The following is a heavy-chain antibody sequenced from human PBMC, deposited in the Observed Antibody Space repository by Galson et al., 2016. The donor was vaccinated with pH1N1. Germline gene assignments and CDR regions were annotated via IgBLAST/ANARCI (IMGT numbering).Heavy chain of an antibody. CDR2: ISGSGGST. Sequence: SLRLSCAASGLTFSSYAMSWVRQAPGKGLEWVSTISGSGGSTYYADSVKGRFTISRDNSKNTLYLQMNSLRAEDTAVYYCAKSNEITVRAVSRPFDYWGQGTRVIVSS. V-gene: IGHV3-23*01. CDR3: AKSNEITVRAVSRPFDY. CDR1: GLTFSSYA. J-gene: IGHJ4*02. D-gene: IGHD3-22*01.